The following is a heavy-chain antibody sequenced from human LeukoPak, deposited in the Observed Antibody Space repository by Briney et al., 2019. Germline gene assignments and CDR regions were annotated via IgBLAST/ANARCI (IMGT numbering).Heavy chain of an antibody. Sequence: ASVKVSCKASGYTFTSYDINWVRQATGQGLEWMGWMNPNSGYTGYAQKFQGRVTMTRNTSISTAYMELSSLRSEDTAVYYCVVVAATDGVGYWGQGTLVTVSS. D-gene: IGHD2-15*01. CDR2: MNPNSGYT. CDR1: GYTFTSYD. V-gene: IGHV1-8*01. CDR3: VVVAATDGVGY. J-gene: IGHJ4*02.